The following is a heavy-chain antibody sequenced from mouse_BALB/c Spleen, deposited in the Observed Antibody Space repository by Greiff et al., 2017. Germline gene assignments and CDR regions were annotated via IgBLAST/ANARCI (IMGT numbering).Heavy chain of an antibody. CDR1: GFNIKDTY. D-gene: IGHD2-4*01. V-gene: IGHV14-3*02. CDR2: IDPANGNT. Sequence: VQLQQSGAELVKPGASVKLSCTASGFNIKDTYMHWVKQRPEQGLEWIGRIDPANGNTKYDPKFQGKATITADTSSNTAYLQLSSLTSEDTAVYYCALIYYDYDAWFAYWGQGTLVTVSA. J-gene: IGHJ3*01. CDR3: ALIYYDYDAWFAY.